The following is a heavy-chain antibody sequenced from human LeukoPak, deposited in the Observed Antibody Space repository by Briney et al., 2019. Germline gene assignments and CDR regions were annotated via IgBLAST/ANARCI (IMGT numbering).Heavy chain of an antibody. CDR1: GFTFSIYS. CDR2: ISSSSSYI. V-gene: IGHV3-21*01. J-gene: IGHJ3*02. D-gene: IGHD6-13*01. Sequence: GGSLRLSCAASGFTFSIYSMNWVRQAPGKGLEWVSSISSSSSYIYYADSVKGRFTISRDNAKNSLYLQMNSLRAEDTAVYYCASEAAAAHDAFDIWGQGTMVTVSS. CDR3: ASEAAAAHDAFDI.